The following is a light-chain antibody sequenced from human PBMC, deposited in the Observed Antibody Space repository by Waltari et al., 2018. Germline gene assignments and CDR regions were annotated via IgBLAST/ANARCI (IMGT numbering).Light chain of an antibody. CDR2: DAS. J-gene: IGKJ1*01. CDR3: QQRSNWPRWT. CDR1: QSVSSY. Sequence: EIVLTQSPATLSLSPGERATLSSRASQSVSSYLAWYQQKPGQPPRLLIYDASNRATGIPPRFSGSGSGTDVTLTISSLEPEDFAVYYCQQRSNWPRWTFGQGTKVEIK. V-gene: IGKV3-11*01.